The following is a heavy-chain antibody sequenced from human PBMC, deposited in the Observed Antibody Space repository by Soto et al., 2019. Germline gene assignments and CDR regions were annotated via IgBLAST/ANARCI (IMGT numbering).Heavy chain of an antibody. CDR1: GGSLSGYY. D-gene: IGHD5-12*01. V-gene: IGHV4-34*01. CDR2: VKDGGHT. J-gene: IGHJ4*02. Sequence: QVQLQQWGAGLLKPSETLSLNCAVTGGSLSGYYWSWFGRPPGKGLEWIGEVKDGGHTNYGPSLRGRVTISSDTSNNQFSLRLNSVTAADTGVYYCARGQEGVVATHWDQGSLVTVSS. CDR3: ARGQEGVVATH.